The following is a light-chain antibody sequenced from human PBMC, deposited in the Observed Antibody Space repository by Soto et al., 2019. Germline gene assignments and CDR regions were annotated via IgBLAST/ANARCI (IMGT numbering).Light chain of an antibody. J-gene: IGKJ1*01. CDR3: QQYNSYPWT. V-gene: IGKV1-17*01. Sequence: DIQMTQSPSSLSASVGDRVTITCRASQGIRADLVWYQQKPGKAPSRLIYDASSLESGVPSRFSGSGSGTEFTLTISSLQPDDFATYYCQQYNSYPWTFGQGTKVDIK. CDR1: QGIRAD. CDR2: DAS.